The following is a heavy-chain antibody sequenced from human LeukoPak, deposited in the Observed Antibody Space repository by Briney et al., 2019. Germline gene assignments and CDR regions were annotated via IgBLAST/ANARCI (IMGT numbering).Heavy chain of an antibody. CDR1: GYTLTELS. CDR3: ARAANYDFWSGYWHY. J-gene: IGHJ4*02. V-gene: IGHV1-24*01. CDR2: FDPEDGET. Sequence: ASVKVSCKVSGYTLTELSMHWVRQAPGKGLEWMGGFDPEDGETIYAQKYQGRVTMTEDTSTDTAYMQLSSPRSEDTAVYYCARAANYDFWSGYWHYWGQGTLVTVSS. D-gene: IGHD3-3*01.